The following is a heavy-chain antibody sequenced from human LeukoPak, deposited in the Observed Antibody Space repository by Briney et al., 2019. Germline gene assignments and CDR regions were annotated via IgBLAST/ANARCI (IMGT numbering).Heavy chain of an antibody. CDR1: GFTFSSSA. J-gene: IGHJ4*02. CDR3: AKDGSWSCTD. V-gene: IGHV3-30*02. D-gene: IGHD2-8*02. Sequence: GGSLRLSCGASGFTFSSSAMHWVRQGPRKGLEWVAYIAHHGNNKYYADSVKGRFTISRDNSKGSLYLQMNSLRADDTAVYYCAKDGSWSCTDWGQGTLVRVSS. CDR2: IAHHGNNK.